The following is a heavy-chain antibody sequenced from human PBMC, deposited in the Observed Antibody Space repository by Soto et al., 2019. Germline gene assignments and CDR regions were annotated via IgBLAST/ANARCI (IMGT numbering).Heavy chain of an antibody. J-gene: IGHJ6*02. CDR1: GGTFSSYA. CDR3: ARGIAVAGSYYYYGMDV. D-gene: IGHD6-19*01. Sequence: QVQLVQSGAEVKKPGSSVKVSCKASGGTFSSYAISWVRQAPGQGLEWMGGIIPIFGTANYAQKFQGRVTITEDESTSTAYMELSSLRSEDTAVYYCARGIAVAGSYYYYGMDVWGQGTTVTVSS. V-gene: IGHV1-69*01. CDR2: IIPIFGTA.